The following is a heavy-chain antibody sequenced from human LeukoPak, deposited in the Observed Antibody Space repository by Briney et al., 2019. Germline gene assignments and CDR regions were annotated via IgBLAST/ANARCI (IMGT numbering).Heavy chain of an antibody. V-gene: IGHV3-23*01. CDR3: AKDRVRYYDSSGYFDY. CDR1: GFTFSSYA. J-gene: IGHJ4*02. Sequence: TGGSLRLSCAASGFTFSSYAMSWVRQAPGKGLEWVSAISGSGGSTYYADSVKGRFTISRDNSKNTLYLQMNSLRAEDTAVYYCAKDRVRYYDSSGYFDYWGQGTLVTVSS. CDR2: ISGSGGST. D-gene: IGHD3-22*01.